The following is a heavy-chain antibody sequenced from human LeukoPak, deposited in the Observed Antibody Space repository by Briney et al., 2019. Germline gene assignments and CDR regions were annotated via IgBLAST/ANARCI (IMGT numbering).Heavy chain of an antibody. V-gene: IGHV3-23*01. CDR2: ISGSGGGT. J-gene: IGHJ4*02. Sequence: PGGSLRLSCAASRFTFSSYAMSWVRQAPGKGLEWASTISGSGGGTYYADSVKGRFTISRDNSKNTLYLQMNSLRAEDTAVYYCAKDLFGDGYNFDYWGQGTLVTVSS. CDR1: RFTFSSYA. D-gene: IGHD5-24*01. CDR3: AKDLFGDGYNFDY.